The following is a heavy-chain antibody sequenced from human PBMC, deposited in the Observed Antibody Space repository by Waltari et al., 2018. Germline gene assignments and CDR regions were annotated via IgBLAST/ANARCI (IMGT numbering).Heavy chain of an antibody. Sequence: EVQLVESGGGLVQPGGSLRISCAASGFTFSDFSMNWVRQAPGKGLEWVSFIGGVGGNIPDADSVKGRFTVSRDNARDSLYLQLNSLRVEDTAVYYCARQRSGTTDYWGQGTLVTVSS. CDR3: ARQRSGTTDY. J-gene: IGHJ4*02. CDR2: IGGVGGNI. D-gene: IGHD1-7*01. V-gene: IGHV3-48*04. CDR1: GFTFSDFS.